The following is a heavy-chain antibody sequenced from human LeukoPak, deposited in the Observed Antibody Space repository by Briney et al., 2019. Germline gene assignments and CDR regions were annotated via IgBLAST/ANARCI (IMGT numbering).Heavy chain of an antibody. J-gene: IGHJ4*02. CDR3: VTVYDFGDYVDY. CDR1: GFTLRDAW. CDR2: IKSKADSGTK. V-gene: IGHV3-15*01. D-gene: IGHD4-17*01. Sequence: GGSLRLSCADPGFTLRDAWMSWVRHAPGEGLEWVGRIKSKADSGTKDYAAPVKGRVTISRDDSKNTLYLQMNSLKTEDTGVYDYVTVYDFGDYVDYWGQETRVTVP.